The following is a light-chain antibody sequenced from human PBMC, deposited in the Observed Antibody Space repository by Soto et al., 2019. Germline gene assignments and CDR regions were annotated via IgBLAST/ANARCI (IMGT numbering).Light chain of an antibody. V-gene: IGKV1-12*01. CDR3: QQGDSFPIT. CDR2: AAS. Sequence: DIQMTQSPSSVSASVGDRVTITCRASQSISSWLAWYQQKPGTVPKLLIYAASSLQSGVPSRFSGSGVGTEFTLTITILQPEDFGTYYCQQGDSFPITFGQGTRLEIK. J-gene: IGKJ5*01. CDR1: QSISSW.